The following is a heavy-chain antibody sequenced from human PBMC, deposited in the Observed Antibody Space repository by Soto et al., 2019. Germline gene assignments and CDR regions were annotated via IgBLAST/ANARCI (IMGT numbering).Heavy chain of an antibody. J-gene: IGHJ4*02. CDR2: ISSSSGTI. Sequence: EVQLVESGGGLVQPGGSLRLSCAASGFTFSSYSMNWVRQAPGKGLEWVSYISSSSGTIYYADSVKGRFTISRDNAKNSLYLQMNSLRDEDTAVYYCARMTTVTTQLDYWGQGTLVTVSS. CDR1: GFTFSSYS. V-gene: IGHV3-48*02. D-gene: IGHD4-4*01. CDR3: ARMTTVTTQLDY.